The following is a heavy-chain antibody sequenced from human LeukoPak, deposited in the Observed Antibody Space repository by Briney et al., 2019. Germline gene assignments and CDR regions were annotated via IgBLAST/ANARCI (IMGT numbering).Heavy chain of an antibody. Sequence: ASVKVSCKVSGYTLTELSMHWVRQAPGKGLEWMGGFDPEDGETIYAQKFQGRVTMTEDTSTDTAYMELSSLRSEDTAVYYCATDSRGVGNAFDIWGQETMVTVSS. CDR2: FDPEDGET. CDR3: ATDSRGVGNAFDI. D-gene: IGHD3-10*01. J-gene: IGHJ3*02. V-gene: IGHV1-24*01. CDR1: GYTLTELS.